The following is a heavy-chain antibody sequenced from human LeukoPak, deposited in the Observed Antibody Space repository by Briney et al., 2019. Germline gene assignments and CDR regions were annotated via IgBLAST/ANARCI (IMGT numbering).Heavy chain of an antibody. CDR2: ISSSSSTL. V-gene: IGHV3-48*01. Sequence: GGSLRLTCAASGFTFSSYSMNWVRQAPGKGLEWVSYISSSSSTLYYADSVKGRFTISRDNAKNSLYLQMNSLRAEDTAVYYCARAPPGYSSSWYLGYYFDYWGQGTLVTVSS. CDR1: GFTFSSYS. J-gene: IGHJ4*02. CDR3: ARAPPGYSSSWYLGYYFDY. D-gene: IGHD6-13*01.